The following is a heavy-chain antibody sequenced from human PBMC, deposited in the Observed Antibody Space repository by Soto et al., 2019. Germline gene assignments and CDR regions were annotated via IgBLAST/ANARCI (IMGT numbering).Heavy chain of an antibody. Sequence: GGSLRLSCAGSGFTFGDYALSWVRQAPGKGLEWVGLIRRKDYGVTTEYAASVKGRFIISRDDSKNIAYLQVNSLKAEDTAVYYCVRNRRDFWSGYSYFDNWGQGTLVTVSS. J-gene: IGHJ4*02. CDR2: IRRKDYGVTT. D-gene: IGHD3-3*01. V-gene: IGHV3-49*04. CDR1: GFTFGDYA. CDR3: VRNRRDFWSGYSYFDN.